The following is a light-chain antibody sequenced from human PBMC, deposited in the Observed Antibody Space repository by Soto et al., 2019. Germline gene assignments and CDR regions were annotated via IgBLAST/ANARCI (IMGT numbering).Light chain of an antibody. CDR1: SSNVSGCMY. V-gene: IGLV2-11*01. CDR2: DVK. J-gene: IGLJ1*01. Sequence: QSARTHPRSVSGSPGLAVTISCTGASSNVSGCMYVSWFQHYPGKAPKRMIYDVKKRPSGVPNRFSGSKSGNAASLSVSGLEAEYEADYYCRSYAGSHRNVFGSGTKGTVL. CDR3: RSYAGSHRNV.